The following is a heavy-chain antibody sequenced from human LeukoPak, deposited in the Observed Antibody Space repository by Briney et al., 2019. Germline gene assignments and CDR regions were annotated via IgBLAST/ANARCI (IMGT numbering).Heavy chain of an antibody. D-gene: IGHD4-11*01. Sequence: ASVNVSCKASGYTFTGYYMHWVRQAPGQGLEWMGWINPNSGGTNYAQKFRGRVTMTRDTSISTAYMELSRLRSDDTAVYYCARYDYSNLDMAEYFQHWGQGTLVTVSS. V-gene: IGHV1-2*02. CDR3: ARYDYSNLDMAEYFQH. CDR1: GYTFTGYY. CDR2: INPNSGGT. J-gene: IGHJ1*01.